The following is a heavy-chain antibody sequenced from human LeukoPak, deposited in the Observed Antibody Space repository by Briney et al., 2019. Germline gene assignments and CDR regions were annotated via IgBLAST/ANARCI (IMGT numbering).Heavy chain of an antibody. V-gene: IGHV1-46*01. CDR3: ARARPGGVPAATGDY. D-gene: IGHD2-2*01. CDR1: GYTFTSYY. Sequence: GASVKVSCKASGYTFTSYYMHWVRQAPGQGLEWMGIINPSGGSTSYAQKFQGRVTMTRDTSTSTVYMELSRLRSEDTAVYYCARARPGGVPAATGDYWAQGTLVTVSS. CDR2: INPSGGST. J-gene: IGHJ4*02.